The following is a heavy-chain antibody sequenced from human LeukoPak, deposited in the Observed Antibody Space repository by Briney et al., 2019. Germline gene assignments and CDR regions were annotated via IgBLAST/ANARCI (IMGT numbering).Heavy chain of an antibody. V-gene: IGHV3-11*01. CDR1: GFTFSDYY. Sequence: PGGSLRLTCAAAGFTFSDYYMSGIRQAPGKGLEWVSYISSSGSTIYYADSVKGRFTISRDNAKNSLYLQMNSLRAEDTAVYYCEREFSGDDAFDIWGQGTMITVSS. CDR2: ISSSGSTI. J-gene: IGHJ3*02. CDR3: EREFSGDDAFDI. D-gene: IGHD1-14*01.